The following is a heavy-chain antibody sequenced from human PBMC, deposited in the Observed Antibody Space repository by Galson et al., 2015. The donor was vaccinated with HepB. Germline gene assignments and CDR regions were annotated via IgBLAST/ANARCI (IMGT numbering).Heavy chain of an antibody. CDR2: ISYDGSNK. V-gene: IGHV3-30*04. CDR1: GFTFSSYA. D-gene: IGHD3-22*01. CDR3: ARRDYYDSSRGIVYGMDV. J-gene: IGHJ6*02. Sequence: SLRLSCAASGFTFSSYAMHWVRQAPGKGLEWVAVISYDGSNKYYADSVKGRFTISRDNSKNTLYLQMNSLRAEDTAVYYCARRDYYDSSRGIVYGMDVWGQGTTVTVSS.